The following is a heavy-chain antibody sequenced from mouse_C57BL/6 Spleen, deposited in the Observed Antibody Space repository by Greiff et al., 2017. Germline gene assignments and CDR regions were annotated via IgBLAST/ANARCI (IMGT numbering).Heavy chain of an antibody. CDR3: ARGDLYDYDWFAY. Sequence: QVQLQQSGPELVKPGASVKISCKASGYAFSSSWMNWVKQRPGKGLEWIGRIYPGDGDTNYNGKFKGKATLTADKSSSTAYMQLSSLPPEDSAVYFCARGDLYDYDWFAYWGQGTLVTVSA. V-gene: IGHV1-82*01. CDR2: IYPGDGDT. J-gene: IGHJ3*01. CDR1: GYAFSSSW. D-gene: IGHD2-4*01.